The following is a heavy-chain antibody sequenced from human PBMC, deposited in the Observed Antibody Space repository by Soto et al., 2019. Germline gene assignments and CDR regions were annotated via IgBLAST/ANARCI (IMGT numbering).Heavy chain of an antibody. J-gene: IGHJ4*02. CDR3: ARVGQTLHETFDS. D-gene: IGHD3-3*01. CDR1: GYSFASYY. Sequence: QVQLVQSGAEMKKPGASVTVSCKASGYSFASYYMHWVRQAPGQRFEWMGTINPGDGRTSYAQKFQGRISMTRETSTTTLFLEVTRLTPEDTALYYCARVGQTLHETFDSWGQGTQVTVSS. V-gene: IGHV1-46*01. CDR2: INPGDGRT.